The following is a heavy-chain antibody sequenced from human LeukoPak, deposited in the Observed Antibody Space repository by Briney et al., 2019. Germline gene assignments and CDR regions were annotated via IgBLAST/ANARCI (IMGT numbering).Heavy chain of an antibody. V-gene: IGHV3-21*01. D-gene: IGHD6-19*01. J-gene: IGHJ4*02. CDR1: GFTFSSYS. CDR2: ISNSGDST. Sequence: GGSLRLSCAASGFTFSSYSMNWVRQAPGKGLEWVSAISNSGDSTYYADSVKGRFTISRDNAKNSLYLQMNSLRAEDTAVYYCARVPGQEYSSGRFEAYYFDYWGQGTLVTVSS. CDR3: ARVPGQEYSSGRFEAYYFDY.